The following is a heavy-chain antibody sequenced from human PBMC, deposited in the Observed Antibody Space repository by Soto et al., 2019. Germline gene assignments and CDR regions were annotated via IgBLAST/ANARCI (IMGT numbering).Heavy chain of an antibody. J-gene: IGHJ2*01. CDR3: ASVRDGYNYWYLDL. CDR2: IDPSDSYT. CDR1: GYSLTTHW. Sequence: GESLKISCEGSGYSLTTHWISWVRQMPGKGLEWMGRIDPSDSYTNYSPSFQGHVTISADKSISTAYLQWSSLKASDTAMYYCASVRDGYNYWYLDLWGRGTLVTVSS. D-gene: IGHD5-12*01. V-gene: IGHV5-10-1*01.